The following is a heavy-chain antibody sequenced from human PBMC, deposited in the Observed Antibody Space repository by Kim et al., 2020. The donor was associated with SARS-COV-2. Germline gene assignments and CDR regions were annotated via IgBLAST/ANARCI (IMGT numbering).Heavy chain of an antibody. D-gene: IGHD2-2*02. CDR3: ARSSRGGYCSSTSCYKMYNWFDP. CDR1: GGSFSGYY. V-gene: IGHV4-34*01. J-gene: IGHJ5*02. Sequence: SETLSLTCAVYGGSFSGYYWSWIRQPPGKGLEWIGEINHSGSTNYNPSLKSRVTISVDTSKNQFSLKLSSVTAADTAVYYCARSSRGGYCSSTSCYKMYNWFDPWGQGTQVTVSS. CDR2: INHSGST.